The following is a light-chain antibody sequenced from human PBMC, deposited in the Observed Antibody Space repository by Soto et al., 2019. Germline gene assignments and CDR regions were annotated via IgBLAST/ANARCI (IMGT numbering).Light chain of an antibody. CDR2: DVS. CDR3: CSFAGSYTSYV. J-gene: IGLJ1*01. CDR1: SNY. Sequence: QSVLTQPRSVPGSPEQSVTISCTGTSNYVSWYQQDPGKAPKLIIYDVSKRPSGVPDRFSGSKSGNTASLTISGLQAEDEADYFCCSFAGSYTSYVFGTGTKVTVL. V-gene: IGLV2-11*01.